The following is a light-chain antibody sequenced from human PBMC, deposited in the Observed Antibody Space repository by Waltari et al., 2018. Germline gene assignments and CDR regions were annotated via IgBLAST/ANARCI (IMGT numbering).Light chain of an antibody. V-gene: IGLV3-10*01. Sequence: PPAVSVSPGQTARITCSGSALPRKHAYWYHQKSGQVPLLVIYEDNRRPSGIPERFSGSSSGTKATLTITGAQADDEGDYYCYSTDSGGDHRGVFGGGTRLTVL. CDR1: ALPRKH. CDR3: YSTDSGGDHRGV. J-gene: IGLJ3*02. CDR2: EDN.